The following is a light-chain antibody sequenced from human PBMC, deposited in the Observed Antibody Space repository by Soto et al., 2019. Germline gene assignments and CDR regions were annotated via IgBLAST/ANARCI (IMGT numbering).Light chain of an antibody. Sequence: EIVMTQSPATLSVSQGERATLSCRASESVSSNLAWYQQKPGQAPRLLIYGASTRATGIPARFSGSGSGTEFTLTISSLQSEDFGVYYCQKYNKWPLTCGGGTKVKIK. CDR1: ESVSSN. V-gene: IGKV3-15*01. J-gene: IGKJ4*01. CDR3: QKYNKWPLT. CDR2: GAS.